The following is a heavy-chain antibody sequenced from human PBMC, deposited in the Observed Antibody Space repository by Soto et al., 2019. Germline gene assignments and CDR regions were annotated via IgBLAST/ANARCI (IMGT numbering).Heavy chain of an antibody. V-gene: IGHV3-48*01. CDR3: ARGNIVATIPYYFDY. CDR1: GFTFSSYS. D-gene: IGHD5-12*01. Sequence: GGSLRLSCAASGFTFSSYSMNWVRQAPGKGLEWVSYISSSSSTIYYADSVKGRFTISRDNAKNSLYLQMNSLRAEDTAVYYCARGNIVATIPYYFDYWGQGTLVTVSS. J-gene: IGHJ4*02. CDR2: ISSSSSTI.